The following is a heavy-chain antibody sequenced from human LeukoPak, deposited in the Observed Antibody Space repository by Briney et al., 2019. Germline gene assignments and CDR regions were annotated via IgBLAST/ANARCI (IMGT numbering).Heavy chain of an antibody. CDR2: ISYDGSNK. Sequence: GGSLRLSCAASGFTFRSYCMHWVRQAPGKGLGGGAVISYDGSNKYYADSVKGRFTISRDNSKNTLYLQMNSLRAEDTAVYYCAKDQEWFGELLPLYYWGQGTLVTVSS. CDR3: AKDQEWFGELLPLYY. D-gene: IGHD3-10*01. CDR1: GFTFRSYC. J-gene: IGHJ4*02. V-gene: IGHV3-30*18.